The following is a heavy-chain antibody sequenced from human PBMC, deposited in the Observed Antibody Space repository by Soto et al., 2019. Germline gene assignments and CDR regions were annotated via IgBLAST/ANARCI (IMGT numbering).Heavy chain of an antibody. CDR2: INAGNGNT. D-gene: IGHD3-10*01. CDR3: ARASTRSGSYYRWDY. J-gene: IGHJ4*02. CDR1: GYTFTSYA. Sequence: QVQLVQSGAEVKKPGASVKVSCKASGYTFTSYAMHWVRQAPGQRLEWMGWINAGNGNTKYSQKFQGRVTITRDTSASTAYMELSSLRSEDTAVYYCARASTRSGSYYRWDYWGQGTLVTVSS. V-gene: IGHV1-3*01.